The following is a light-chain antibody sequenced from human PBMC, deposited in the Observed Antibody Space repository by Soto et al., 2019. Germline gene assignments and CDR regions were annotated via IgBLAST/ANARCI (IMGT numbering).Light chain of an antibody. J-gene: IGLJ3*02. CDR1: SGHSNYA. V-gene: IGLV4-69*01. CDR2: VNSDGSH. CDR3: QTWGTGIQV. Sequence: QLVLTRSPSASASLGASVKLTCTLSSGHSNYAIAWHQQQPEKVPRYLMKVNSDGSHSKGDGIPDRFSGSSSGAERYLTISSLQSEDEADYYCQTWGTGIQVFGGGTKLTVL.